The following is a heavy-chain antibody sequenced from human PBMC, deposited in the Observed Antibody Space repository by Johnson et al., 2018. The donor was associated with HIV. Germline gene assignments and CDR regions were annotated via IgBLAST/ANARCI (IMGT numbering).Heavy chain of an antibody. D-gene: IGHD1-26*01. Sequence: QVQLVESGGGVVQPGRSLRLSCAASGFTFNTYAMNWVRQAPGKGLEWVALISYDGPNKYYADSVKGRFTISRDNSKNTLYLQMNSLRAEDTAVYYCARDMVGATFDDAFDIWGQGTMVTVSS. V-gene: IGHV3-30-3*01. CDR2: ISYDGPNK. J-gene: IGHJ3*02. CDR1: GFTFNTYA. CDR3: ARDMVGATFDDAFDI.